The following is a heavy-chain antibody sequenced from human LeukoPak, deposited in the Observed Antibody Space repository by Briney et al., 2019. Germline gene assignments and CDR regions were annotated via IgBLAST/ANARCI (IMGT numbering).Heavy chain of an antibody. J-gene: IGHJ5*02. V-gene: IGHV1-2*02. CDR3: ARVGRMPDYDFWSQPPNWFDP. D-gene: IGHD3-3*01. Sequence: ASVKVSCKASGYTFTGYYMHWVRQAPGQGLEWMGWINPNSGGTNYAQKFQGRVTMTRDTSISTAYMELSRLRSDDTAVYYCARVGRMPDYDFWSQPPNWFDPWGQGTLVTVSS. CDR1: GYTFTGYY. CDR2: INPNSGGT.